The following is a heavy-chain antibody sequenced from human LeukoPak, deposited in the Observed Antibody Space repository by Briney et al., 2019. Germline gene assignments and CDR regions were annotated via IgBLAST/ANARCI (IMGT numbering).Heavy chain of an antibody. CDR2: IYHSGNT. V-gene: IGHV4-59*01. Sequence: SETLSLTCTVSGASISSYYWSWIRQPPGKGLEWIGYIYHSGNTYHNPSLKSRITISVDTSKNQFPLKLTSVTAADTAVYYCARAGLVRRWFDPWGQGTLVSVTS. CDR3: ARAGLVRRWFDP. D-gene: IGHD1-26*01. J-gene: IGHJ5*02. CDR1: GASISSYY.